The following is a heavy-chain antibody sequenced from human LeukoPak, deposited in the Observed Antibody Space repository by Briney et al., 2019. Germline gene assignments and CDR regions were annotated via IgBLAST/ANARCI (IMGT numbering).Heavy chain of an antibody. Sequence: GGSLRLSCAASGFTFSSYAMHWVRQAPGKGLEWVAVISYDGSNKYYADPVKGRFTISRDNSKNTLYLQMNSLRAEDTAVYYCARVINTAPLYYYYYYMDVWGKGTTVTVSS. D-gene: IGHD2-21*02. CDR1: GFTFSSYA. CDR2: ISYDGSNK. CDR3: ARVINTAPLYYYYYYMDV. J-gene: IGHJ6*03. V-gene: IGHV3-30-3*01.